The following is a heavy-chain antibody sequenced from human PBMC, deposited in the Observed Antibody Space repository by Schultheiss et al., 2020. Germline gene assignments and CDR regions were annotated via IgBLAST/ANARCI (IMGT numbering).Heavy chain of an antibody. CDR1: GFTFSSYW. CDR3: ARDEPTTVVILNPDY. V-gene: IGHV3-7*01. CDR2: IKQDGSEK. J-gene: IGHJ4*02. Sequence: GGSLRLSCAASGFTFSSYWMSWVRQAPGKGLEWVANIKQDGSEKYYVDSVKGRFTISRDNAKNSLYLQMNSLRAEDTAVYYCARDEPTTVVILNPDYWGQGNLVTVSS. D-gene: IGHD4-23*01.